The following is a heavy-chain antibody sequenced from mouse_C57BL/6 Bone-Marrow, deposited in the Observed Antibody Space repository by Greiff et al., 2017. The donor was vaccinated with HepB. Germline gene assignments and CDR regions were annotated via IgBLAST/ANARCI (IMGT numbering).Heavy chain of an antibody. CDR1: GYTFTEYT. Sequence: VKLVESGAELVKPGASVKLSCKASGYTFTEYTIHWVKQRSGQGLEWIGWFYPGSGSIKYNEKFKDKATLTADKSSSTVYMELSRLTSEDSAVYFCARHEGRWLRRWYFDVWGTGTTVTVSS. CDR2: FYPGSGSI. D-gene: IGHD2-2*01. J-gene: IGHJ1*03. V-gene: IGHV1-62-2*01. CDR3: ARHEGRWLRRWYFDV.